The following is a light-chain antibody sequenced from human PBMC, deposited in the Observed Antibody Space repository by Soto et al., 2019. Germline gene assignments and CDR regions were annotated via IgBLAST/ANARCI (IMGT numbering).Light chain of an antibody. J-gene: IGLJ1*01. CDR2: NVY. CDR1: SSDVGAYNF. V-gene: IGLV2-14*03. Sequence: QSALTQPASVSGSPGQSITISCTGTSSDVGAYNFVSWHQQHPGKAPKLMIYNVYDRPSGISYRVSGSQSGNTAPLTISGLQGEYEADYYCSAYTVSRTYVFGTGTKVTVL. CDR3: SAYTVSRTYV.